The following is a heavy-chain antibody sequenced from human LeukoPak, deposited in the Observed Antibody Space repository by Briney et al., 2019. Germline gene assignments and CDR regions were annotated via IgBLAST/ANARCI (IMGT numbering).Heavy chain of an antibody. Sequence: GGSLRLSCAASGFRFSSYWMHWVRQVPGKGLVCVSRINSDGSSTSYADSVKGRFTISRDNAKSTLHLQMNSLRAEDTAIYYCVRESRDAYRPFDYWGQGTRVTVSS. CDR2: INSDGSST. D-gene: IGHD5-24*01. CDR1: GFRFSSYW. J-gene: IGHJ4*02. CDR3: VRESRDAYRPFDY. V-gene: IGHV3-74*01.